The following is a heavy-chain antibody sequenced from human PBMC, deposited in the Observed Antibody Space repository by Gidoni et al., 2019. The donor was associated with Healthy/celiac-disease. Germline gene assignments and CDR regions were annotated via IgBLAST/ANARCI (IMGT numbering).Heavy chain of an antibody. CDR2: INHSGST. D-gene: IGHD6-19*01. V-gene: IGHV4-34*01. CDR1: GGSFSGYY. Sequence: QVQLQPWGAGLLKPSETLSLTCAVYGGSFSGYYWSWIRQPPGKGLEWIGEINHSGSTNYNPSLKSRVTISVDTSKNQFSLKLSSVTAADTAVYYCARGRGIAVAIHHWFDPWGQGTLVTVSS. CDR3: ARGRGIAVAIHHWFDP. J-gene: IGHJ5*02.